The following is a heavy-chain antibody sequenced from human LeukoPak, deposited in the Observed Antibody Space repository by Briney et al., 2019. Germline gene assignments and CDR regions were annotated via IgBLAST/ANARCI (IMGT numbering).Heavy chain of an antibody. Sequence: ASVKVSCKTSGYTFNNYAVNWVRQAPGQGLEWMGWINTNTGNPTYAQGFTGRFVSSLDTSVSTAYLQISSLKAEDTAVYYCARVPQLWPDYWGQGTLVTVSS. CDR2: INTNTGNP. V-gene: IGHV7-4-1*02. CDR1: GYTFNNYA. J-gene: IGHJ4*02. CDR3: ARVPQLWPDY. D-gene: IGHD5-18*01.